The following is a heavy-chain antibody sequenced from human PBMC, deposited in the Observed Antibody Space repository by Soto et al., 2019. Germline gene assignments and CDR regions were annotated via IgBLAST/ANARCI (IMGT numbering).Heavy chain of an antibody. CDR3: TTDLLEWSQQGQDDSYAMDV. V-gene: IGHV3-9*01. Sequence: EVQLVESGGGLGQPGRSLRLSCVASGFTFEDSAMHWVRKAPGKGLEWVSGISWNSGTIDYADSVKGRFTISRDNDKNARYLQMNSLGADDTALYYCTTDLLEWSQQGQDDSYAMDVWGQGNTVTVSS. D-gene: IGHD3-3*01. CDR2: ISWNSGTI. CDR1: GFTFEDSA. J-gene: IGHJ6*02.